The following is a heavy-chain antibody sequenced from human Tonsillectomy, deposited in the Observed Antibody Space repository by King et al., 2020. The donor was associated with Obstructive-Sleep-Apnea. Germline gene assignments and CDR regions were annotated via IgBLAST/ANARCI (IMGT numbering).Heavy chain of an antibody. Sequence: QLVQSGGGVVQPGRSLRLSCAASGFTFSSYAMHWVRQAPGKGLEWVAGKSYDGYNKYYADSVKGRFTISRDNSESTLYLQMNSLRAEDTAVYYCATSFDTSGYMFDYWGQGTLVTVSS. CDR2: KSYDGYNK. V-gene: IGHV3-30*01. CDR3: ATSFDTSGYMFDY. CDR1: GFTFSSYA. D-gene: IGHD3-22*01. J-gene: IGHJ4*02.